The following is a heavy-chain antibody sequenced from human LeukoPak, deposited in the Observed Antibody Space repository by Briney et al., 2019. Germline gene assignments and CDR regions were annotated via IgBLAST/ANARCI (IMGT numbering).Heavy chain of an antibody. J-gene: IGHJ4*02. CDR1: GYTFTGQH. D-gene: IGHD6-19*01. V-gene: IGHV1-3*01. CDR3: ARGDPPGGIAVAGPDY. CDR2: INAGNGNT. Sequence: ASVKVSCKASGYTFTGQHMHWVRQAPGQRLEWMGWINAGNGNTKYSQKFQGRVTITRDTSASTAYMELSSLRSEDTAVYYCARGDPPGGIAVAGPDYWGQGTLVTVSS.